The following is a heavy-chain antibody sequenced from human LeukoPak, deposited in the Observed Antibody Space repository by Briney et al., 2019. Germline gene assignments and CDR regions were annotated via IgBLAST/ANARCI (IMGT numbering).Heavy chain of an antibody. Sequence: PGGSLRLSCAVSGGSISSSNWWSWVRQPPGKGLEWIGEIYHSGSTNYNPSLKSRVTISVDKSKNQFSLKLSSVTAADTAVYYCAREIVVVVAATPNAFDIWGQGTMVTVSS. V-gene: IGHV4-4*02. CDR2: IYHSGST. D-gene: IGHD2-15*01. J-gene: IGHJ3*02. CDR3: AREIVVVVAATPNAFDI. CDR1: GGSISSSNW.